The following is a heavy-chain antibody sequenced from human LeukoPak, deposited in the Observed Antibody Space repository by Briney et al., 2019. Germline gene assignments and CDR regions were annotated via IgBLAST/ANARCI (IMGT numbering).Heavy chain of an antibody. CDR1: GFTFSSYG. J-gene: IGHJ3*02. D-gene: IGHD3-3*02. CDR3: AKDHFRRYGPGADDAFDI. Sequence: GGSLRLSCAASGFTFSSYGMHWVRQAPGKGLEWVAFIRYDGSNKYYADSVKGRFTISRDNSKNTLYLQMNSLRAEDTAVYYCAKDHFRRYGPGADDAFDIWGQGTMVTVSS. V-gene: IGHV3-30*02. CDR2: IRYDGSNK.